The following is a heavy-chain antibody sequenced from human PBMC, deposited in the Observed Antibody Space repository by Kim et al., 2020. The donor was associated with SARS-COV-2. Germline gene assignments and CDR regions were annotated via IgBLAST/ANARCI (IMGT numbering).Heavy chain of an antibody. Sequence: DAVKGRFTTSRDNSDTTLYLHMSRLRAEDTAVYYCAKGRGDMGATGAFDYWGQGTLVTVSS. CDR3: AKGRGDMGATGAFDY. V-gene: IGHV3-23*01. J-gene: IGHJ4*02. D-gene: IGHD1-26*01.